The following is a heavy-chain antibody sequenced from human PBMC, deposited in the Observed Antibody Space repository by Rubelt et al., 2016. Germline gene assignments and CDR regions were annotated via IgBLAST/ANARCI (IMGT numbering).Heavy chain of an antibody. CDR2: ISAYNGNT. D-gene: IGHD4-23*01. CDR3: ARDVGGNSVLYYFDY. CDR1: GYTFTSYG. V-gene: IGHV1-18*01. Sequence: QVQLVQSGAEVKKPGASVKVSCKASGYTFTSYGISWVRQAPGQGLEWMGWISAYNGNTNYAQKLQGRVTMTTATSTRTAYMELRSLRSDDTAVYYCARDVGGNSVLYYFDYWGQGTLVTVSS. J-gene: IGHJ4*02.